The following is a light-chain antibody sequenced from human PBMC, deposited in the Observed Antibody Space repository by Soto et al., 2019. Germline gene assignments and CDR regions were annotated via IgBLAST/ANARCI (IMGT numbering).Light chain of an antibody. V-gene: IGLV2-23*02. Sequence: SDLTHPASVSGSPGQSITISCTGTSSDVGSYNLVSWYQQHPGKAPKLMIYEVDKRPSGVSNRFSGSKSGNTASLTISGLQAGDEADYYCCSYAGSNSYVFGTGTKVTVL. CDR3: CSYAGSNSYV. J-gene: IGLJ1*01. CDR2: EVD. CDR1: SSDVGSYNL.